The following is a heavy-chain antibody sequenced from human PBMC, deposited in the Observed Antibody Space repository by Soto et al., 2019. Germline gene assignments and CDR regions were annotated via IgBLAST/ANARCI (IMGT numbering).Heavy chain of an antibody. CDR1: GFTFGSYW. D-gene: IGHD2-15*01. V-gene: IGHV3-7*01. CDR2: IKQDGSEK. CDR3: AKQGRAVQLEY. Sequence: GGSLRLSCAASGFTFGSYWMSWVRQAPGKGLEWVANIKQDGSEKYYVDSVKGRFTISRDNAKNSLYLQMNSLRAEDTAVYYCAKQGRAVQLEYWGQGTLVTGSS. J-gene: IGHJ4*02.